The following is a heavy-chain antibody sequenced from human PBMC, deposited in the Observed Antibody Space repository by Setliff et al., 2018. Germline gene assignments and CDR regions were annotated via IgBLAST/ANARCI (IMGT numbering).Heavy chain of an antibody. J-gene: IGHJ4*02. V-gene: IGHV3-7*01. D-gene: IGHD3-3*01. CDR2: INQDGSGK. CDR3: ARHLPRGVQIFGVAPRFGY. Sequence: PGGSLRLSCAASGFTFSSFWMSWVRQSPGKGLEWVANINQDGSGKYYVDSVKGRFTISRDNAKNSLSLQMNGLRAEDTSVYYCARHLPRGVQIFGVAPRFGYWGQGTLVAVSS. CDR1: GFTFSSFW.